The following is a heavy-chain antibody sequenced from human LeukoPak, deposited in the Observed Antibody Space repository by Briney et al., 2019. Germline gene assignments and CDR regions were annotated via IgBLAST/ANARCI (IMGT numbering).Heavy chain of an antibody. Sequence: PGGSLRVSCVASGFSISTYAMHWVRQAPGKGLEWVAIIWYDGSNENYADSVKGRSTISRDNSKNTLYLQMNSLRAEDTAVYFCARNKYGADVFDIWGQGTMVTVSS. CDR1: GFSISTYA. CDR3: ARNKYGADVFDI. J-gene: IGHJ3*02. CDR2: IWYDGSNE. V-gene: IGHV3-33*01. D-gene: IGHD4-17*01.